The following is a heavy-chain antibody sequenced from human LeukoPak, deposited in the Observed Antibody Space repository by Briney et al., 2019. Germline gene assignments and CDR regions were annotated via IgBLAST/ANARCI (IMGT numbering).Heavy chain of an antibody. V-gene: IGHV1-2*02. Sequence: ASVKVSCKASGYTFTGYYMHWVRQAPGQGLEWMGWINPNSGGTNYAQKFQGRATMTRDTSISTAYMELSRLRSDDTAVSYCASLAAAGNLNFDYWGQGTLVTVSS. CDR3: ASLAAAGNLNFDY. J-gene: IGHJ4*02. CDR1: GYTFTGYY. D-gene: IGHD6-13*01. CDR2: INPNSGGT.